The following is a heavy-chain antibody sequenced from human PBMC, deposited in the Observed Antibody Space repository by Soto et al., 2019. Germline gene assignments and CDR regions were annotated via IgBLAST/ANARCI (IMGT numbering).Heavy chain of an antibody. D-gene: IGHD2-15*01. Sequence: GGSLRLSCAAYGFTFSSYAMSWVRQAPGKGLEWVSAISGSGGSTYYADSVKGRFTISRDNSKNTLYLQMNSLRAEDTAVYYCAKDRYLSIVDIVVVVAAAFDIWGQGTMVTVSS. V-gene: IGHV3-23*01. CDR2: ISGSGGST. CDR1: GFTFSSYA. J-gene: IGHJ3*02. CDR3: AKDRYLSIVDIVVVVAAAFDI.